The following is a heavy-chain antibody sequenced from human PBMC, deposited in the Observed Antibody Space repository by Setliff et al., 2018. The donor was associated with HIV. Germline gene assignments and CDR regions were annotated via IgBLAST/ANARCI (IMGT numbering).Heavy chain of an antibody. CDR2: IYIRGGTT. CDR1: GASISDGTYY. CDR3: ARSQETSVAATEI. J-gene: IGHJ3*02. Sequence: SETLSLTCTVSGASISDGTYYWSWIRQPAGKGLGWIGHIYIRGGTTNYSPSLKSRVTISLDTSKNQFSLSLSSVTASDTALYYCARSQETSVAATEIWGQGTMVTVSS. V-gene: IGHV4-61*09.